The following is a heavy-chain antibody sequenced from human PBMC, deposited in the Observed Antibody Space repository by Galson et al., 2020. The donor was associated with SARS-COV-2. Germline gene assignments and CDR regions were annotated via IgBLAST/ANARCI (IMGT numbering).Heavy chain of an antibody. CDR1: GYTFTGYY. J-gene: IGHJ4*02. V-gene: IGHV1-2*02. CDR2: INPNSGGT. CDR3: ARAVGATGVLGY. Sequence: ASVQVSCKPSGYTFTGYYMHWVRQAPGQGLEWMGWINPNSGGTNYAQKFQGRVTMTRDTSISTAYMELSRLRSDDSAVYYCARAVGATGVLGYWCQGTLVTVSS. D-gene: IGHD1-26*01.